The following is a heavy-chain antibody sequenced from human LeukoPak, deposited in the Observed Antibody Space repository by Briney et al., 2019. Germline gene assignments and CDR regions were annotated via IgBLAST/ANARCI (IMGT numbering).Heavy chain of an antibody. Sequence: GASVKVSCKASGYTFTSYYMHWVRQAPGQGLEWMGIINPSGGSTSYAQKFQGRVTMTRDTSTSTVYMELSSLRSEDTAVYYCARDILGDTAMVTDFAWFDPWGQGTLVTVSS. CDR2: INPSGGST. CDR1: GYTFTSYY. CDR3: ARDILGDTAMVTDFAWFDP. V-gene: IGHV1-46*01. J-gene: IGHJ5*02. D-gene: IGHD5-18*01.